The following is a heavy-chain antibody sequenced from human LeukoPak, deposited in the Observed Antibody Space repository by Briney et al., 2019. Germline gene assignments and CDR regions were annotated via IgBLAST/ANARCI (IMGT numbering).Heavy chain of an antibody. CDR2: IKPDGSAT. CDR1: GFTFNSEW. V-gene: IGHV3-7*05. CDR3: ARGGSMDV. J-gene: IGHJ6*02. Sequence: GGSLRLSCGASGFTFNSEWMSRVRQAPGEGLEWVAIIKPDGSATSYVDSVKGRFTISRDNAKNSLSLQMHSLRVEDTGVYYCARGGSMDVWGQGTAVTVFS.